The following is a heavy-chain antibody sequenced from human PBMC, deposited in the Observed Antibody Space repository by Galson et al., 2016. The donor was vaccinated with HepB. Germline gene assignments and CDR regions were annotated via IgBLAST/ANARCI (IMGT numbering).Heavy chain of an antibody. V-gene: IGHV4-39*01. CDR1: GGSISSSSYY. CDR2: IHYSGSTF. D-gene: IGHD4-17*01. Sequence: EPLSLTCTVSGGSISSSSYYWGWIRQPPGKGLEWIGNIHYSGSTFYYNPSLKSRVTISVDTSKNQFSLKLSSVTAADTAVYYCARHNNYGDYGRVVFYYYYGMDVWGQGTTVTVSS. CDR3: ARHNNYGDYGRVVFYYYYGMDV. J-gene: IGHJ6*02.